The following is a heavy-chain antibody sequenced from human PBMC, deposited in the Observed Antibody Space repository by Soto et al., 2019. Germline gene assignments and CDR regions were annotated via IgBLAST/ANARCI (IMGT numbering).Heavy chain of an antibody. CDR3: ARSLDSSGYWNIYFDP. V-gene: IGHV1-69*01. J-gene: IGHJ5*02. CDR2: IIPIFGTA. D-gene: IGHD3-22*01. CDR1: GGTFSTYT. Sequence: QVQLVQSGAEVKKPGSSVKVSCKASGGTFSTYTITWVRQAPGQGLQWMGGIIPIFGTANYPQKFQGRVTITSYESTSTDYMELSSVRSEDTAIYYCARSLDSSGYWNIYFDPWGQGTLVTVSS.